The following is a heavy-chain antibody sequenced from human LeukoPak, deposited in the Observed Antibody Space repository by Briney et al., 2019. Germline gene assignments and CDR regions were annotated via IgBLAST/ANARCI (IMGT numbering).Heavy chain of an antibody. CDR3: AKTTTRYSSGWLDY. V-gene: IGHV3-23*01. D-gene: IGHD6-19*01. Sequence: GGSLRLSCAASGFTFSTYALSWVRQAPGKGLEWVSAISGSGGSTYYADSVKGRFTISRDNSKNTLYLQMNSLRAEHTAVYYCAKTTTRYSSGWLDYWGQGTLVTVSS. CDR2: ISGSGGST. CDR1: GFTFSTYA. J-gene: IGHJ4*02.